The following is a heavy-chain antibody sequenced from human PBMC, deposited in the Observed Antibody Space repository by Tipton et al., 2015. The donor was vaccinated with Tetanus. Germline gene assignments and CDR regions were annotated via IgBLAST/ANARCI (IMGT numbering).Heavy chain of an antibody. CDR3: ARQADNWFGP. Sequence: TLSLTCSVSGGSITSGSYYWGWIRQPPGKGLEWIGSIYYSGSTYYNSPLKSRVTISHDTSKTQFSLKMTSVTAADTAVYYCARQADNWFGPCGQGTLVAVSS. J-gene: IGHJ5*02. V-gene: IGHV4-39*01. CDR2: IYYSGST. CDR1: GGSITSGSYY.